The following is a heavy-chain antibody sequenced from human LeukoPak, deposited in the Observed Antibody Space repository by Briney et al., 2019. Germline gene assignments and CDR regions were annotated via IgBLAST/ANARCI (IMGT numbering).Heavy chain of an antibody. CDR2: FDPEDGET. V-gene: IGHV1-24*01. J-gene: IGHJ4*02. CDR1: GYTLTELS. Sequence: ASVKVSCKVSGYTLTELSMHWVRQAPGKGLEWMGGFDPEDGETIYAQKFQGRVTMTEDTSTDTAYMELSSLRSEDTAVYYCARRAIEYSSSSPFDYWGQGTLVTVSS. D-gene: IGHD6-6*01. CDR3: ARRAIEYSSSSPFDY.